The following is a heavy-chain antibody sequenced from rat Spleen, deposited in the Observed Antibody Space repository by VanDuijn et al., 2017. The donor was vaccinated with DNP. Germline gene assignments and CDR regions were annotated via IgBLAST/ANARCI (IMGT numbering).Heavy chain of an antibody. D-gene: IGHD5-1*01. V-gene: IGHV5-46*01. Sequence: EVQLVESGGGLVQPGGSMRLSCAASGFTFSSFPMAWVRQAPTKGLEWVASISASGSSTYYPDSVKGRFTISRDNAKNTLYLQMNSLRSEDTATYYCARGSGTYYWYFDFWGPGTMVTVSS. J-gene: IGHJ1*01. CDR1: GFTFSSFP. CDR3: ARGSGTYYWYFDF. CDR2: ISASGSST.